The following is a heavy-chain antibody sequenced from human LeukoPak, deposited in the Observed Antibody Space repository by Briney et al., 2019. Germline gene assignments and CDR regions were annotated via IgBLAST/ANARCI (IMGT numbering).Heavy chain of an antibody. J-gene: IGHJ4*02. D-gene: IGHD3-16*02. Sequence: SETLSLTCTVSGGSISSYYWSWIRQPPGKGLEWIGEINHSGSTNYNPSLKSRVTISVDTSKNQFSLKLSSVTAADTAVYYCARGRNDYVWGSYRQYYFDYWGQGTLVTVSS. CDR3: ARGRNDYVWGSYRQYYFDY. CDR1: GGSISSYY. V-gene: IGHV4-34*01. CDR2: INHSGST.